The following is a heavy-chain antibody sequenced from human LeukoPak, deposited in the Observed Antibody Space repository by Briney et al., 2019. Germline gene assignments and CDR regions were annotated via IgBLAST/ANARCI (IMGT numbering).Heavy chain of an antibody. V-gene: IGHV1-3*01. D-gene: IGHD2-15*01. J-gene: IGHJ6*02. CDR3: ARDRWHCRVNCDSVYYFALDV. CDR2: INPGNGDT. Sequence: ASVKVSCKGSGYTFTNYAIHWVRQAPGQSLEWLGWINPGNGDTKHSQDFQGRVTINTDTSAATAYVELNSLTSEDTAVYYCARDRWHCRVNCDSVYYFALDVWGQGTTVTVSS. CDR1: GYTFTNYA.